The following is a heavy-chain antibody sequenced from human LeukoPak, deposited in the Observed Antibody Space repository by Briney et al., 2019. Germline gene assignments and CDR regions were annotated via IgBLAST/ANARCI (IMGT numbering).Heavy chain of an antibody. CDR1: GGSISSGDYY. V-gene: IGHV4-30-4*01. J-gene: IGHJ4*02. CDR3: ARRLRWLHHLDY. Sequence: PSETLSLTCTVSGGSISSGDYYWGWIRQPPGKGLEWIGYIYYSGSTYYNPSLKSRVTISVDTSKNQFSLKLSSVTAADTAVYYCARRLRWLHHLDYWGQGTLVTVSS. D-gene: IGHD4-17*01. CDR2: IYYSGST.